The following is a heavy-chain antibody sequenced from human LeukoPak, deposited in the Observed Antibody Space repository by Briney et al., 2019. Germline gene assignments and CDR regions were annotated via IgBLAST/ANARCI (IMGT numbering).Heavy chain of an antibody. CDR2: ISYNGNQ. CDR3: ARYRNELTYYYDSSGSFDI. D-gene: IGHD3-22*01. CDR1: GFTFVNYG. V-gene: IGHV3-30-3*01. J-gene: IGHJ3*02. Sequence: PGRSLRLSCAASGFTFVNYGFHWVRQAPVKALEWVAFISYNGNQKYGDSVKGRFTISRDNSKNTLYLQVNGLRPEDTAVYYCARYRNELTYYYDSSGSFDIWGQGTMVTVSS.